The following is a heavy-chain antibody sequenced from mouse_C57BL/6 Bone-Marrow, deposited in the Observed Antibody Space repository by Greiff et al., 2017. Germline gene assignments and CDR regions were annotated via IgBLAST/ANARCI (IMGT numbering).Heavy chain of an antibody. CDR2: IRNKANGYTT. J-gene: IGHJ1*03. CDR3: ARCYCGSSYWYVDV. D-gene: IGHD1-1*01. CDR1: GFTFTDYY. V-gene: IGHV7-3*01. Sequence: EVKLVESGGGLVQPGGSLSLSCAASGFTFTDYYMSWVRQPPGKALEWLGFIRNKANGYTTEYSASVKGRFTISRDNSQSILYLQMDALRAEDSATYYCARCYCGSSYWYVDVWGTGTTVTVSS.